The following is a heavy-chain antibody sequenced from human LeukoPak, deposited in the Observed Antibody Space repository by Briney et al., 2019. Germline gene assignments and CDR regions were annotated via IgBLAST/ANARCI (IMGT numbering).Heavy chain of an antibody. CDR1: GFTFSSYC. D-gene: IGHD1-26*01. Sequence: GGSLRLSCAASGFTFSSYCMHWVRQAPGKGLEWVAFIRYDGSNKYYADSVKGRFTISRDNSKNTLYLQMNSLRAEDTAVYYCAKDVGPAYYFDYWGQGTLVTVSS. J-gene: IGHJ4*02. CDR2: IRYDGSNK. CDR3: AKDVGPAYYFDY. V-gene: IGHV3-30*02.